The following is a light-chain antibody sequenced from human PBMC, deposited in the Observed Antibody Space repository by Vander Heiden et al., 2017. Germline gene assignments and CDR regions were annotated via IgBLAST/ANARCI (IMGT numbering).Light chain of an antibody. CDR1: QSVFYSSNNKNF. CDR2: WAS. V-gene: IGKV4-1*01. CDR3: QQYYTTPWT. J-gene: IGKJ1*01. Sequence: IVMTQSPDYLAVSLGERATINCESSQSVFYSSNNKNFLAWYQQKPGQPPKLLIHWASTRESGVPDRFSGSGSGTDFTLTISSLQAEDVAVYYCQQYYTTPWTFGQGTKVEIK.